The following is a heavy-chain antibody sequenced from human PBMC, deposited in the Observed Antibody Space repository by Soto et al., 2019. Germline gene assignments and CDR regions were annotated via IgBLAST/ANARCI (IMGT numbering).Heavy chain of an antibody. V-gene: IGHV1-69*01. CDR3: ARAYYRRAARPRDPRHDAFDI. D-gene: IGHD6-6*01. CDR2: IIPIFGTA. CDR1: GGTFSSYA. J-gene: IGHJ3*02. Sequence: QVQLVQSGAEVKKPGSSVKVSCKASGGTFSSYAISWVRQAPGQGLEWMGGIIPIFGTANYAQKFQGRVTITADESTSTAYMELSSLRSEDTAVYYCARAYYRRAARPRDPRHDAFDIWGQGTMVTVSS.